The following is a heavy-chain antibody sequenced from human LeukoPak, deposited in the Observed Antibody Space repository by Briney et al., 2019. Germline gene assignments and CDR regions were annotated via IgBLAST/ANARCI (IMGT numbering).Heavy chain of an antibody. D-gene: IGHD6-19*01. J-gene: IGHJ3*02. CDR1: GGSFSGYY. CDR2: INHSGST. Sequence: PSETLSLTCAVYGGSFSGYYWSWIRQPPGKGLEWIGEINHSGSTNYNPSLKSRVTISVDTSKNQFSLKLSSVTAADTAVYYCARHDSSGWNAVGAFDIWGQGTMVTVSS. V-gene: IGHV4-34*01. CDR3: ARHDSSGWNAVGAFDI.